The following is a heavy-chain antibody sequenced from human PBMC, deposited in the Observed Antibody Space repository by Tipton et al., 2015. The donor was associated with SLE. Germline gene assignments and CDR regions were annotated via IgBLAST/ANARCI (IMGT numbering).Heavy chain of an antibody. V-gene: IGHV4-59*08. CDR3: ARATVAGMGY. CDR2: IYYSGST. Sequence: TLSLTCTVSGGSISSYYWSWIRQPPGKGLEWIGYIYYSGSTNYNPSLKSRVTISVDRSKNQFSLKLSSVTAADTAVYYCARATVAGMGYWGQGTLVTVSS. J-gene: IGHJ4*02. CDR1: GGSISSYY. D-gene: IGHD6-19*01.